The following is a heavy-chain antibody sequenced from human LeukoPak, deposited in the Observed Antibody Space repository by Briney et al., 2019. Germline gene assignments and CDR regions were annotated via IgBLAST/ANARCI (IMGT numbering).Heavy chain of an antibody. D-gene: IGHD2-2*01. V-gene: IGHV1-2*06. CDR3: ARDLDIEGYCSSTSCQSF. CDR1: GYTFTGYY. CDR2: INPNSGGT. J-gene: IGHJ4*02. Sequence: GASVTVSCTASGYTFTGYYMHWVRQAPGQGLEWMGRINPNSGGTNYAQKFQGRVTMTRDTSISTAYMELSRLGSDDTAVYYCARDLDIEGYCSSTSCQSFWGQGTLVTVSS.